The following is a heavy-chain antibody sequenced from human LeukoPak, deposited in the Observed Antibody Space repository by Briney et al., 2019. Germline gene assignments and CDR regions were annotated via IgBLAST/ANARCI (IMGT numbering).Heavy chain of an antibody. CDR2: INHSGST. CDR3: ARSRVRGAPGGY. V-gene: IGHV4-34*01. D-gene: IGHD3-10*01. J-gene: IGHJ4*02. CDR1: SGSFSGYY. Sequence: PSETLSLTCAVYSGSFSGYYWSWIRQPPGKGLEWIGEINHSGSTNYNPSLKSRVTISVDTSKNQFSLKLSSVTAADTAVYYCARSRVRGAPGGYWGQGTLVTVSS.